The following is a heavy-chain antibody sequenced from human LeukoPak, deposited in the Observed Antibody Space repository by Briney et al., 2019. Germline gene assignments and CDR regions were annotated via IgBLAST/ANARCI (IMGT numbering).Heavy chain of an antibody. Sequence: GRSLRLSCAASGFTFSSYAMHWVPQAPGKGLEWVAVISYDGSNKYYADSVKGRFTISRDNSKNTLYLQMNSLRAEDTAVYYCARAGRGVTLYTDYWGQGTLVTVSS. V-gene: IGHV3-30*04. CDR3: ARAGRGVTLYTDY. CDR2: ISYDGSNK. D-gene: IGHD3-10*01. J-gene: IGHJ4*02. CDR1: GFTFSSYA.